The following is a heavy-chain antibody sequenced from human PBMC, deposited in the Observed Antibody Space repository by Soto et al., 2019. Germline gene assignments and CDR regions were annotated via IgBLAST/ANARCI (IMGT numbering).Heavy chain of an antibody. CDR1: GFTFSSYA. J-gene: IGHJ4*02. D-gene: IGHD1-26*01. CDR2: ISYDGSNK. V-gene: IGHV3-30-3*01. Sequence: QVQLVESGGGVVQPGRSLRLSCAASGFTFSSYAMHWVRQAPGKGLEWVAVISYDGSNKYYADSVKGRFTISRDNSKNRLYLQMNGLGAEATAVYSCARDGGGATTFYFDYWGQGTLVTVSS. CDR3: ARDGGGATTFYFDY.